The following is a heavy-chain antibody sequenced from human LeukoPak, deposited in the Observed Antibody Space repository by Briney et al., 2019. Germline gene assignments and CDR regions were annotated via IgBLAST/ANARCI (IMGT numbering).Heavy chain of an antibody. CDR2: IIPIFGTA. J-gene: IGHJ5*02. CDR3: ARMLGQNQYSSRSIRFDP. D-gene: IGHD6-6*01. CDR1: GGTLSRYA. V-gene: IGHV1-69*13. Sequence: SVKVSCNTSGGTLSRYAISWVRQAPGQGLEWMGEIIPIFGTANYAQRFQGRVTITADESTSTAYMELSSLRSEDTAVYYCARMLGQNQYSSRSIRFDPWGQGTLVTVSS.